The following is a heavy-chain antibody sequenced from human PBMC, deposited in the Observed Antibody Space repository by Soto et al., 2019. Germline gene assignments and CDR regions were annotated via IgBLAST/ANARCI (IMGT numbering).Heavy chain of an antibody. CDR1: GYTFTGYY. CDR3: ARDKRAIVRGVITPSRRYGMDV. J-gene: IGHJ6*02. D-gene: IGHD3-10*01. CDR2: INPNSGGT. V-gene: IGHV1-2*04. Sequence: ASVKVSCKASGYTFTGYYMHWVRQAPGQGLEWMGWINPNSGGTNYAQKFQGWVTMTRDTSISTAYMELSRLRSDDTAVYYCARDKRAIVRGVITPSRRYGMDVWGQGTTVTVSS.